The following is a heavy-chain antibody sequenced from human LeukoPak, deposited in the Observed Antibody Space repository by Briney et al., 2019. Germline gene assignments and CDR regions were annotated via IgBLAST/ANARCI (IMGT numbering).Heavy chain of an antibody. J-gene: IGHJ5*02. Sequence: PSETLSLTCAVYGGSFSGYYWSWIRQPPGKGLEWIGEINHSGSTNYNPSLKSRVTISVDTSKNQFSLKLSSVTAADTAVYYCARVVVPGWFDPWGQGTLVTVSS. CDR2: INHSGST. CDR3: ARVVVPGWFDP. V-gene: IGHV4-34*01. D-gene: IGHD2-15*01. CDR1: GGSFSGYY.